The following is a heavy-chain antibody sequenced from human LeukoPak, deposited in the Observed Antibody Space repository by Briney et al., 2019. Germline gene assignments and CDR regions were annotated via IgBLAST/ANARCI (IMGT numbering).Heavy chain of an antibody. J-gene: IGHJ4*02. CDR1: GFTFSNAW. CDR2: IKSKTDGGTT. Sequence: GGSLRLSCAASGFTFSNAWMSWVRQAPGKGLEWVGRIKSKTDGGTTDYAAPVKGRFTISRDDSKNTLYLQMNSLKTEDTAVYYCTTGHTYYYDSSGPDWGQGTLVTVSS. CDR3: TTGHTYYYDSSGPD. D-gene: IGHD3-22*01. V-gene: IGHV3-15*01.